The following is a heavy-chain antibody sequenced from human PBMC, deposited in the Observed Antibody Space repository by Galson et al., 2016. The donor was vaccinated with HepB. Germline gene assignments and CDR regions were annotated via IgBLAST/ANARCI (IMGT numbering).Heavy chain of an antibody. CDR3: ARGGLVRGAHGGPFDS. D-gene: IGHD3-10*01. Sequence: CAISGDSVSSTSAGWSWVRQSPSRGLEWLGRTFYRSKWYYDYAISVRSRITINPDTSKNQFSLQLISVTPEDTAVYYCARGGLVRGAHGGPFDSWGQGTLVTVSS. V-gene: IGHV6-1*01. CDR1: GDSVSSTSAG. CDR2: TFYRSKWYY. J-gene: IGHJ4*01.